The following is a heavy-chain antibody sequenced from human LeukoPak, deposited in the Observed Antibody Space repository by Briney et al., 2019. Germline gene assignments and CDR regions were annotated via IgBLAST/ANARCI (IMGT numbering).Heavy chain of an antibody. D-gene: IGHD3-10*01. V-gene: IGHV1-2*02. CDR2: INPNSGGT. CDR3: ARKGPMVRGVSDY. Sequence: VASVKVSCKASGYTFTDYYMHWVRQAPGQGLEWMGWINPNSGGTNYARKLQGRVTMTTDTSTSTAYMELRSLRSDDTAVYYCARKGPMVRGVSDYWGQGTLVTVSS. J-gene: IGHJ4*02. CDR1: GYTFTDYY.